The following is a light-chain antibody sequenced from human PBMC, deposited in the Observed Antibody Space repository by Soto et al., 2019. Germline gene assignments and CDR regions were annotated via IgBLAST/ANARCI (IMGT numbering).Light chain of an antibody. CDR1: RSNIGSNT. CDR2: SND. V-gene: IGLV1-44*01. CDR3: AAWDDSLNGFYV. J-gene: IGLJ1*01. Sequence: QSVLTQPPSASGTPGQRVAISCSGSRSNIGSNTVSWYQQLPGTAPKPLIHSNDQRPSGVPDRFSGSKSGTSASLAISGLQSEDEADYYCAAWDDSLNGFYVFGTGTKVTVL.